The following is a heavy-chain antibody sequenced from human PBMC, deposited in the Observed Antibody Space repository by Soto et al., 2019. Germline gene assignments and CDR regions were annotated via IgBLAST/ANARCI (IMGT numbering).Heavy chain of an antibody. CDR2: IIPIFGTA. V-gene: IGHV1-69*06. CDR3: ARAAYCSSTSCYLEVGAFDI. Sequence: ASVKVSCKASGGTFSSYAIGWVRQAPGQGLEWMGGIIPIFGTANYAQKFQGRVTITADKSTSTAYMELSGLRSEDTAVYYCARAAYCSSTSCYLEVGAFDIWGQGTMVTVSS. CDR1: GGTFSSYA. J-gene: IGHJ3*02. D-gene: IGHD2-2*01.